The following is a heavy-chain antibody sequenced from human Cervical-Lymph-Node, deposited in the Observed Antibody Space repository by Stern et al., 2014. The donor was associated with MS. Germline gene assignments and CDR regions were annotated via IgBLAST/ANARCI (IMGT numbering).Heavy chain of an antibody. J-gene: IGHJ4*02. Sequence: QVQLQESGPGLVKPSETLSLTCSVFGDSISSTSHYWGWIREPPGKGLEWMGSIYYTGDTYYNPSFKSRITISVDTSKNQFSMTLTSVAAADTAVYYCSRRHGDSAWGSVDYWGQGILVTVSS. CDR3: SRRHGDSAWGSVDY. CDR2: IYYTGDT. D-gene: IGHD3-16*01. CDR1: GDSISSTSHY. V-gene: IGHV4-39*01.